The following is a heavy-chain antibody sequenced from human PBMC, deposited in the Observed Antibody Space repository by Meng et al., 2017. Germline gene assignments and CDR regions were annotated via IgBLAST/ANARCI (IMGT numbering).Heavy chain of an antibody. CDR2: INPIVGIA. CDR1: VRTFNRYT. D-gene: IGHD6-19*01. J-gene: IGHJ4*02. CDR3: ARVAVAGHFDY. Sequence: VQLVESCAEVKNHGYSVRAYCKATVRTFNRYTISCVRQAPEQGLEWMGRINPIVGIANYAQKFQGRVTITADKSTSTAYMELSSLRSEDTAVYYCARVAVAGHFDYWGQGTLVTVSS. V-gene: IGHV1-69*02.